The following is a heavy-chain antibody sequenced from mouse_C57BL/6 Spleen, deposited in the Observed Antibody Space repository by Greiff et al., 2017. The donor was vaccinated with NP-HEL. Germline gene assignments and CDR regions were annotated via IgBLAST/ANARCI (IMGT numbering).Heavy chain of an antibody. CDR3: ARHDYDGGTSMDY. Sequence: EVKLVESGGGLVKPGGSLKLSCAASGFTFSSYTMSWVRQTPEKSLEWVATISGGGGNTYYPDSVKGRFTISRDNAKNTLYLQMSSLRSEDTALYYCARHDYDGGTSMDYWGQGTSVTVSS. J-gene: IGHJ4*01. CDR1: GFTFSSYT. D-gene: IGHD2-4*01. CDR2: ISGGGGNT. V-gene: IGHV5-9*01.